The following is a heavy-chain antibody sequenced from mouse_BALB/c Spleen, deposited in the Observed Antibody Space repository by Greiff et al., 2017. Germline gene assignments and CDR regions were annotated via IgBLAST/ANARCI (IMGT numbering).Heavy chain of an antibody. CDR2: ISSGSSTI. CDR1: GFTFSSFG. Sequence: EVKVVESGGGLVQPGGSRKLSCAASGFTFSSFGMHWVRQAPEKGLEWVAYISSGSSTIYYADTVKGRFTISRDNPKNTLFLQMTSLRSEDTAMYYCARSAGRYGFDYWGQGTTLTVSS. V-gene: IGHV5-17*02. J-gene: IGHJ2*01. D-gene: IGHD2-14*01. CDR3: ARSAGRYGFDY.